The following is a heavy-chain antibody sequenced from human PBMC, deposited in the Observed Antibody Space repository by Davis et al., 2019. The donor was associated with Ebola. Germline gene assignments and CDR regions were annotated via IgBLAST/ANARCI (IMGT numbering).Heavy chain of an antibody. Sequence: AASVKVSCKASGYTFTGYYMHWVRQAPGQGLEWMGWINPNSGGTNYAQKFQVRVNMTRDKSISKGYMELRGLTADDTAVYFCARVRKWIQGPLNGNENFEFWGQGSLVTVSS. CDR2: INPNSGGT. CDR1: GYTFTGYY. V-gene: IGHV1-2*02. CDR3: ARVRKWIQGPLNGNENFEF. D-gene: IGHD5-18*01. J-gene: IGHJ1*01.